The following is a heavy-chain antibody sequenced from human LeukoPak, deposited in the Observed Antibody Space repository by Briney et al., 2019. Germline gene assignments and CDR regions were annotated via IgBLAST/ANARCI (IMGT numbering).Heavy chain of an antibody. D-gene: IGHD6-6*01. V-gene: IGHV4-34*01. CDR2: INHSGST. CDR1: GGSFSGYY. CDR3: ARLGAARPGWFDP. J-gene: IGHJ5*02. Sequence: SETLSLTCAVYGGSFSGYYWSWIRQPPGKGLEWIREINHSGSTNYNPSLKSRVTISVDTSKNQFSLKLSSVTAADTAVYYCARLGAARPGWFDPWGQGTLVTVSS.